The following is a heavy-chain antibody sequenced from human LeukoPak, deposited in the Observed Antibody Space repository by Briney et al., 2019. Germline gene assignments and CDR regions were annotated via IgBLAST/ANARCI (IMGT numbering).Heavy chain of an antibody. Sequence: GGSLRLSCAASGFTFSNYGMHWVREPPAKGREGVAFIRYDGSTKYPADSVKGRFTISRDNSKNSLYLQMNSLTAEDTAVYYCAKDRGYSFDYWGQGTLVTVSS. CDR1: GFTFSNYG. J-gene: IGHJ4*02. V-gene: IGHV3-30*02. CDR3: AKDRGYSFDY. CDR2: IRYDGSTK. D-gene: IGHD5-18*01.